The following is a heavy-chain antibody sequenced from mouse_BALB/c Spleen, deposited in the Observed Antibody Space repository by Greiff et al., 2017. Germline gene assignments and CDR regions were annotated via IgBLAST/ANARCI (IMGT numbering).Heavy chain of an antibody. D-gene: IGHD2-4*01. J-gene: IGHJ4*01. CDR2: INSNGGST. CDR3: ARRAMISYAMDY. V-gene: IGHV5-6-2*01. CDR1: GFTFSSYY. Sequence: EVMLVESGGGLVKLGGSLKLSCAASGFTFSSYYMSWVRQTPEKRLELVAAINSNGGSTYYPDTVKGRFTISRDNAKNTLYLQMSSLKSEDTALYYCARRAMISYAMDYWGQGTSVTVSS.